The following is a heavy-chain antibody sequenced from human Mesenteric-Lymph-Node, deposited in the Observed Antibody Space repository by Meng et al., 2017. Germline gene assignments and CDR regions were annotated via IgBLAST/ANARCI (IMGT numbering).Heavy chain of an antibody. V-gene: IGHV1-18*01. CDR1: GYTFTSYG. CDR2: ISAYNGNT. J-gene: IGHJ4*02. D-gene: IGHD3-9*01. Sequence: ASVKVSCKASGYTFTSYGISWVRQAPGQGLEWMGWISAYNGNTNYAQKLQGRVTMTTDTSTSTAYMELRSLRSDDTGVYYCARDTYYDILTGYHLFDYWGQGTLVTVSS. CDR3: ARDTYYDILTGYHLFDY.